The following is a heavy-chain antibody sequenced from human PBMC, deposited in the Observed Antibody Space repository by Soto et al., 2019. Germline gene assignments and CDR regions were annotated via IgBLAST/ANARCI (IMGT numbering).Heavy chain of an antibody. V-gene: IGHV1-46*01. CDR3: ASRGYSSSWSHDYYGMDV. J-gene: IGHJ6*02. CDR1: GYTFTSYY. CDR2: INPSGGST. D-gene: IGHD6-13*01. Sequence: GASVKVSCKASGYTFTSYYMHWVRQAPGQGLEWMGIINPSGGSTSYAQKFQGRVTMTRDTSTSTVYMELSSLRSEDRAVYYCASRGYSSSWSHDYYGMDVWGQGTTVTVSS.